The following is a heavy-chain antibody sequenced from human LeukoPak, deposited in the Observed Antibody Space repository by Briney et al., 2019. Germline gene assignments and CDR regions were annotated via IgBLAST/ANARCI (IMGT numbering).Heavy chain of an antibody. CDR2: IYSSGST. V-gene: IGHV4-59*01. CDR3: ARGVTKYYYDSSGYRKMYYFDY. CDR1: GGSISSYY. D-gene: IGHD3-22*01. J-gene: IGHJ4*02. Sequence: SETLSLTCTVSGGSISSYYWSWIRQPPGKGLEWIGYIYSSGSTNYNPSLKSRVTISVDTSKNQFSLKLSSVTAADTAVYYCARGVTKYYYDSSGYRKMYYFDYWGQGTLVTVSS.